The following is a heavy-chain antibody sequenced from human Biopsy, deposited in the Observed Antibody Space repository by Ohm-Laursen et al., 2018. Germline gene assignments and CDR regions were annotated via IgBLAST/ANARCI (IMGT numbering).Heavy chain of an antibody. CDR1: GFTLTNHC. V-gene: IGHV3-33*01. CDR2: ICFDETNK. D-gene: IGHD5-18*01. J-gene: IGHJ4*02. Sequence: SLRLSCSASGFTLTNHCMHWVRQAPGKGLEWVAVICFDETNKHYADSVKGRFTISRDNSKNMLYLQMNTLRDADTAVYYCARDPRDTALGIFDYWGLGTLVTVSS. CDR3: ARDPRDTALGIFDY.